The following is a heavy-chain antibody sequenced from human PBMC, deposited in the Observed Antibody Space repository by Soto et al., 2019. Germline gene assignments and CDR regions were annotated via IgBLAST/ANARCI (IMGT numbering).Heavy chain of an antibody. D-gene: IGHD5-18*01. Sequence: SETQRHPKTVVGGNIVDYGLSWILKPTGKGLEWIGEINHSGSTNYNPSLKSRVTISVDTSKNQFSLKLSSVTAADTAVYYCACIFSGGYGYGFYYYDMDVWGQGTTVTVSS. J-gene: IGHJ6*02. V-gene: IGHV4-34*08. CDR3: ACIFSGGYGYGFYYYDMDV. CDR2: INHSGST. CDR1: GGNIVDYG.